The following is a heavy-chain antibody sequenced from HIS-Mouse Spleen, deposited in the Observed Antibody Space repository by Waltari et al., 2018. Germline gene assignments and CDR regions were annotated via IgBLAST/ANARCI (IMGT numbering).Heavy chain of an antibody. CDR1: GGSIRSYY. D-gene: IGHD3-3*01. CDR3: ARDFHDFWSGYYGGDKKHDAFDI. Sequence: QVQLQESGPGLVKPSETLSLTCTVSGGSIRSYYWSWIRQTAGKVLEWIGRIYNSGSTTKNPSPKSLVTMSVDTAKTQFTLQLSSVTAADTAVYYCARDFHDFWSGYYGGDKKHDAFDIWGQGTMVTVSS. J-gene: IGHJ3*02. CDR2: IYNSGST. V-gene: IGHV4-4*07.